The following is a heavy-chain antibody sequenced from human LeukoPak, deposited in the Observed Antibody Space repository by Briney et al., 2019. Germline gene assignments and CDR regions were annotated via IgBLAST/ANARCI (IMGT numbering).Heavy chain of an antibody. CDR3: ARDEVGPFDY. D-gene: IGHD1-26*01. CDR2: SNPNSGGT. V-gene: IGHV1-2*02. Sequence: ASVKVSCKASGYTFTDYYMHWVRQAPGQGLEWMGWSNPNSGGTIYAQKFQGRVTMTRDTSISTAYMEVSSLRPDDTAVYYCARDEVGPFDYWGQGTLVTVSS. J-gene: IGHJ4*02. CDR1: GYTFTDYY.